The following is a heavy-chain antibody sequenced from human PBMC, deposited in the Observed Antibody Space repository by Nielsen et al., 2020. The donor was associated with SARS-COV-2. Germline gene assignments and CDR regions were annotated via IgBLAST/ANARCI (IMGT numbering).Heavy chain of an antibody. Sequence: GSLRLSCTVSGGSISSYYWSWIRQPPGKGLEWIGYIYYSGSTYYNPSLKSRVTISVDTSKNQFSLKLSSVTAADTAVYYCARVRPTDKYCSSTSCSNYFDYWGQGTLVTVSS. V-gene: IGHV4-59*08. CDR3: ARVRPTDKYCSSTSCSNYFDY. CDR2: IYYSGST. CDR1: GGSISSYY. J-gene: IGHJ4*02. D-gene: IGHD2-2*01.